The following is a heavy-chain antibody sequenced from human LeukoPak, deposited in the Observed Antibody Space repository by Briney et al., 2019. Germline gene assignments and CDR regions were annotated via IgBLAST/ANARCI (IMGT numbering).Heavy chain of an antibody. CDR2: ISWNSGSI. D-gene: IGHD2-21*02. CDR1: GFTFDDYA. J-gene: IGHJ2*01. V-gene: IGHV3-9*01. Sequence: GGSLRLSCAASGFTFDDYAMHWVRQAPGKGLEWVSGISWNSGSIGYADSVKGRFTISRDNAKNSLYLQMNSLRAEDTALYYCAKGRAYCGGDCSLNWYFDLWGRGTLVTVSS. CDR3: AKGRAYCGGDCSLNWYFDL.